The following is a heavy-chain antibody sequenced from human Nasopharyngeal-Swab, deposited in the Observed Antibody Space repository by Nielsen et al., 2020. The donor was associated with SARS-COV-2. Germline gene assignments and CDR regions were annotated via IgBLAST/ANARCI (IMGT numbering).Heavy chain of an antibody. CDR1: GYSFTSYW. CDR2: IYPGDSDT. Sequence: GGSLRLSCKGSGYSFTSYWIGWVRQMPGKGLEWMGIIYPGDSDTRYSPSFQGQVTISADKSISTAYLQWSSLKASDTAMYYCARQMDYYGSGSPHGYWGQGTLVTVSS. D-gene: IGHD3-10*01. J-gene: IGHJ4*02. V-gene: IGHV5-51*01. CDR3: ARQMDYYGSGSPHGY.